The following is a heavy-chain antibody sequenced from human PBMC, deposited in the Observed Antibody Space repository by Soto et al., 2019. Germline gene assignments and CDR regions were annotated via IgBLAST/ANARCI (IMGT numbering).Heavy chain of an antibody. CDR1: GFTFSSYG. CDR3: ARDRGYSGYASPRYYYGMDV. CDR2: IWFDGSNK. D-gene: IGHD5-12*01. J-gene: IGHJ6*02. Sequence: QVQLVESGGGVVQPGRSLRLSCAASGFTFSSYGMHWVRQAPGKGLEWVAVIWFDGSNKWYADSVKGRFTISRDNSKNTLYLPMNSLGAEDTAVYSCARDRGYSGYASPRYYYGMDVWGQGTTVTVSS. V-gene: IGHV3-33*01.